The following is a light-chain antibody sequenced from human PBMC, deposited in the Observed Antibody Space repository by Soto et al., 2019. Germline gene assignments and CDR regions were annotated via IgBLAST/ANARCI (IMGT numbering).Light chain of an antibody. CDR3: QLYGSPPLYT. J-gene: IGKJ2*01. CDR1: QSVRSTY. Sequence: EVVLTQSPGTLSLSPGERAALSCRASQSVRSTYLAWYQQKPGQAPRLLIYGASSRATGIPDRFSGSGSGTDFTLTISRLETGDFAVYYCQLYGSPPLYTFGQGTKLEI. V-gene: IGKV3-20*01. CDR2: GAS.